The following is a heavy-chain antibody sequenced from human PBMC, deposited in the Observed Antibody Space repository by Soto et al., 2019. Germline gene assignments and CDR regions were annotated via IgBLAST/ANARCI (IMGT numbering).Heavy chain of an antibody. V-gene: IGHV3-21*01. CDR2: ISSSSSYI. J-gene: IGHJ4*02. D-gene: IGHD5-18*01. Sequence: GGSLRLSCAASGFTFSSYSMNWVRQAPGKGLEWVSSISSSSSYIYYADSVKGRFTISRDNAKNSLYLQMNSLRAEDTAVYYCARDNVDTAIARPDYWGQGTLVTVSS. CDR3: ARDNVDTAIARPDY. CDR1: GFTFSSYS.